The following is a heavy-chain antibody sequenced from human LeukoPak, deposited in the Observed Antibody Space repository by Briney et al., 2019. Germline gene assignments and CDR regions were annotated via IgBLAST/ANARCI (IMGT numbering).Heavy chain of an antibody. CDR1: GGSISSGDYY. CDR3: ARALDIVVLDY. D-gene: IGHD2-15*01. CDR2: IYYSGST. Sequence: SETLSLTCTVSGGSISSGDYYWSWIRQPPGKGLEWIGYIYYSGSTYYNPSLKSRVTISVDTSKNQFSLKLSSVTAADTAVYYCARALDIVVLDYWGQGTLVTVSS. J-gene: IGHJ4*02. V-gene: IGHV4-30-4*08.